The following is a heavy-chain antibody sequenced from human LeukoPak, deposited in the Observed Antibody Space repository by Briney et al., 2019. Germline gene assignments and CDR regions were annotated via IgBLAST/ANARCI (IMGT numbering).Heavy chain of an antibody. CDR1: GFTFRSYA. CDR2: ISGSGGIT. Sequence: PGGSLRLSCAASGFTFRSYAMSWVRQAPGKGLEWVSAISGSGGITYYADSVKGRFTMSRDNFKNTLYLQMNSLRAEDTAVYYCAKVSRFAVVPAAMLDYWGQGIQVTVSS. V-gene: IGHV3-23*01. CDR3: AKVSRFAVVPAAMLDY. J-gene: IGHJ4*02. D-gene: IGHD2-2*01.